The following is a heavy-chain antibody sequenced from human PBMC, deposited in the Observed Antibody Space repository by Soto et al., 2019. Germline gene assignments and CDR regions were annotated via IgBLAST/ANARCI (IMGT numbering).Heavy chain of an antibody. D-gene: IGHD5-12*01. CDR3: ARDRGYR. Sequence: QLVESGGGLVQPGGSLRLSCAASGFSVSNNYMKWVRQAAGKGLEWVSLIYSGGSTYYADSVKGXFTISRDXXKNTLXXXMNSLRVEDTAVYYCARDRGYRWGQGTMVTVSS. J-gene: IGHJ3*01. CDR2: IYSGGST. V-gene: IGHV3-66*01. CDR1: GFSVSNNY.